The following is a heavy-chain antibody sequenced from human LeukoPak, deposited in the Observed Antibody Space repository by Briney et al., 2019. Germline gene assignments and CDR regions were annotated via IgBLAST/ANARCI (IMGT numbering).Heavy chain of an antibody. D-gene: IGHD3-3*01. CDR1: RYTLTRYF. Sequence: GSVKVSCMQSRYTLTRYFIHWVRQALGQGVEWVGIIKSSGGSTSYAQKFQGRVTMTRDTSTSTVYMELSSLRSEDTAVYYCARAYYDFWSGLYFDYWGQGTLVTVSS. J-gene: IGHJ4*02. V-gene: IGHV1-46*01. CDR3: ARAYYDFWSGLYFDY. CDR2: IKSSGGST.